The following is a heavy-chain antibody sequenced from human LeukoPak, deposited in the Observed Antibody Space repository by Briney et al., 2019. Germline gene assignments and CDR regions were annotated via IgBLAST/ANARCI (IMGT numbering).Heavy chain of an antibody. CDR1: GFTFSSYS. CDR2: ISSSSSYI. Sequence: GGSLRLSCAASGFTFSSYSMNWVRQAPGKGLEWVSSISSSSSYIYYADSVKGRFTISKDNAKNSLYLQMNSLRAEDTAVYYCARGTDYDMTWEYDYWGQGTLVTVSS. D-gene: IGHD3-9*01. J-gene: IGHJ4*02. V-gene: IGHV3-21*01. CDR3: ARGTDYDMTWEYDY.